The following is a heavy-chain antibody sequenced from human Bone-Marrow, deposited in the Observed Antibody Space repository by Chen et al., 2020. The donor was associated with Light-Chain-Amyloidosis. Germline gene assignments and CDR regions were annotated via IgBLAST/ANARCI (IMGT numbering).Heavy chain of an antibody. CDR3: ARSSSSWYEEYYYYYYYMDV. J-gene: IGHJ6*03. CDR2: FYYTGIT. V-gene: IGHV4-39*07. D-gene: IGHD6-13*01. Sequence: QLQLQESGPRVVKPSETLSLTCAVSGGSISGTSYDWVWIRQPPGKGLEWIGTFYYTGITYYNPSLKSRVTISVDTSKNQFSLKLSSVTAADTAVYYCARSSSSWYEEYYYYYYYMDVWGKGTTVTVSS. CDR1: GGSISGTSYD.